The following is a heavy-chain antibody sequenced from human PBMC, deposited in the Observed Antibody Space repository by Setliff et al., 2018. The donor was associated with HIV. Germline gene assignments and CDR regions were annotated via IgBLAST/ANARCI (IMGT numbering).Heavy chain of an antibody. D-gene: IGHD5-12*01. CDR2: INWDGGSA. CDR3: TREGSDYDFDY. V-gene: IGHV3-20*04. CDR1: GFTFDDYG. J-gene: IGHJ4*02. Sequence: GSLRLSCTASGFTFDDYGMSWVRQGPGKGLEWVAGINWDGGSAAYADSVKGRFTISRDNAKNALHLRMNNLRAEDTAFYYCTREGSDYDFDYWGQGTLVTVSS.